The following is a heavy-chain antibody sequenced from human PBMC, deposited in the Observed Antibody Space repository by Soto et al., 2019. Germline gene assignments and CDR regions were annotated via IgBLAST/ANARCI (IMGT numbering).Heavy chain of an antibody. V-gene: IGHV4-59*01. Sequence: SETLSLTCTVSGGSISSYYWSWIRQPPGKGLEWIGYIYYSGSTNYNPSLKSRVTISVDTSKNQFSLKLSSVTAADTAVYYCARVSSGWGPYYYGMDVWGQGTTVTVS. CDR2: IYYSGST. CDR1: GGSISSYY. J-gene: IGHJ6*02. D-gene: IGHD6-19*01. CDR3: ARVSSGWGPYYYGMDV.